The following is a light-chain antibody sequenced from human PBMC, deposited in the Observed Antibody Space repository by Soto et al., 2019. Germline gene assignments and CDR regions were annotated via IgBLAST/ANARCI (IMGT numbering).Light chain of an antibody. J-gene: IGKJ4*01. CDR1: QHLSDW. Sequence: DIQMTQSPSTLSASVGDRVTITCRASQHLSDWFAWYQQKPGTAPRLLIYRASSLEYGVPSRFSGSGSGTEFTLTISSLQPGDFATYYCQQYSDYALTFGGGTKVEIK. V-gene: IGKV1-5*03. CDR3: QQYSDYALT. CDR2: RAS.